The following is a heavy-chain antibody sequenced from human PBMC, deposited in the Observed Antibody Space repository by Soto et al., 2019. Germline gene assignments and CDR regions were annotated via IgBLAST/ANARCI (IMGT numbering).Heavy chain of an antibody. CDR1: GYSFTSYW. V-gene: IGHV5-51*01. CDR2: IYPGDSDT. CDR3: ARQDSNSDYYYGMDV. J-gene: IGHJ6*02. Sequence: GESLKISCKGSGYSFTSYWIGWVRQMPGKGLEWMGIIYPGDSDTRYSPSFQGQVTISADKSISTAYLQWSSLKASDTAMYYCARQDSNSDYYYGMDVWGQGTTVTVSS. D-gene: IGHD6-6*01.